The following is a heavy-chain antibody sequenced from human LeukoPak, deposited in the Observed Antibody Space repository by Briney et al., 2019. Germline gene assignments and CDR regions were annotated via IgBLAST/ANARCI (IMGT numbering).Heavy chain of an antibody. CDR1: GYTFTSYG. CDR3: ARLTQQWLLLGY. V-gene: IGHV1-18*01. J-gene: IGHJ4*02. CDR2: ISAYNGNT. D-gene: IGHD6-19*01. Sequence: GASVKVSCKASGYTFTSYGISWVRQAPGQGLEWMGWISAYNGNTNYAQKLQGRITMTTDTSTSTAYMDMRSMRSEDTAVYYCARLTQQWLLLGYWGQGALVTVSS.